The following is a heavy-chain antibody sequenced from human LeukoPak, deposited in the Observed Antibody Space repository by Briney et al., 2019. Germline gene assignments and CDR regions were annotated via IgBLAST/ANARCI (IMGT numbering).Heavy chain of an antibody. CDR2: ISAYNGNT. J-gene: IGHJ4*02. Sequence: ASVKVSCEASGYTLTSYGISWVRQAPGQGLEWMGWISAYNGNTNYAQKLQGRVTMTTDTSTSTVYMELSSLRSEDTAVYYCAREPPNSYYFDYWGQGTLVTVSS. D-gene: IGHD2/OR15-2a*01. CDR3: AREPPNSYYFDY. CDR1: GYTLTSYG. V-gene: IGHV1-18*01.